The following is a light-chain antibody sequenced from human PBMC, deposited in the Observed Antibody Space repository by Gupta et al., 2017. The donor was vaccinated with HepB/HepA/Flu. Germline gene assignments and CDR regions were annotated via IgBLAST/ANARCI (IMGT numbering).Light chain of an antibody. CDR3: QQFYSYPKT. V-gene: IGKV1-9*01. CDR2: SAS. Sequence: DIQLTQSPSFLSASVGDRVTITCRASQDINSYLIWYQQKPGKAPTLLIYSASTLQGGVPSRFSGSGSGTXFTLTIXSLQPEDFATYYCQQFYSYPKTFGXGTRLDIK. J-gene: IGKJ5*01. CDR1: QDINSY.